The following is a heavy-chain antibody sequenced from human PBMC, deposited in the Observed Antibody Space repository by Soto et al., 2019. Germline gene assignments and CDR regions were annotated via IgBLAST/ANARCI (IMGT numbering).Heavy chain of an antibody. V-gene: IGHV3-11*05. CDR3: ARETSANTGKRPHGIFDS. Sequence: GGSLRLSCAAPGFTFSDYYMSWIRQAPGKGLEWVSYISPSSSYTNYADSVEGRFTISRDNAKNSLYLQMNSLRAEDTAVYYCARETSANTGKRPHGIFDSWGQATLVTVSS. CDR2: ISPSSSYT. D-gene: IGHD3-10*01. J-gene: IGHJ5*01. CDR1: GFTFSDYY.